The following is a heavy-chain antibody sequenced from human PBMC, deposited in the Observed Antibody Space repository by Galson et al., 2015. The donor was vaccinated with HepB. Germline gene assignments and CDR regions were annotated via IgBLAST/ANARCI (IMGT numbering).Heavy chain of an antibody. V-gene: IGHV3-30-3*01. J-gene: IGHJ4*02. Sequence: SLRLSCAGSGFNLITYGMHRVRQAPGQGLEWVAVISFDGSNTYYADSVKGRFTISRDNSKNTLFLQMNSLRAEDSAVYYCARDAYDTSGHFSYCLDFWGRGTLVTVSS. CDR1: GFNLITYG. CDR2: ISFDGSNT. CDR3: ARDAYDTSGHFSYCLDF. D-gene: IGHD3-22*01.